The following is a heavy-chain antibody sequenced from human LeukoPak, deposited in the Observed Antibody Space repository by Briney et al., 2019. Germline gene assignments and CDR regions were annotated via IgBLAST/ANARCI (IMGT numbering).Heavy chain of an antibody. Sequence: GGSLRLSCAASGFTFSSYAMHWVRQAPGKGLEWGAVISYDGSNKYYADSVKGRFTISRDNSKNTLYLQMNSLRAEDTAVYYCARDRYSMSSAFDYWGQGTLVTVSS. V-gene: IGHV3-30*04. D-gene: IGHD6-6*01. CDR2: ISYDGSNK. J-gene: IGHJ4*02. CDR3: ARDRYSMSSAFDY. CDR1: GFTFSSYA.